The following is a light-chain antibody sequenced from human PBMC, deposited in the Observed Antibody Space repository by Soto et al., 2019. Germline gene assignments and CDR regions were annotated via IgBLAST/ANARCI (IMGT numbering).Light chain of an antibody. V-gene: IGLV1-44*01. J-gene: IGLJ1*01. Sequence: QSELTNAHSASGTPGQRFTISCSGISSNIGTSSLHWFHQLPGTAPKLLISTTNQRPSGVPERFSGSKSGTSASLAISGLQSEDEADYYCAAWDDSLNGHVFGTGTKVTVL. CDR1: SSNIGTSS. CDR2: TTN. CDR3: AAWDDSLNGHV.